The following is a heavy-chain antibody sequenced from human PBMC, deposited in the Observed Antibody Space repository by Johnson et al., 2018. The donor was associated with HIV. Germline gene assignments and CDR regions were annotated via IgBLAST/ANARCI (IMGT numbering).Heavy chain of an antibody. CDR2: ISWNSGSI. CDR1: GFTFDDYA. D-gene: IGHD2-2*01. Sequence: QLVESGGGVVRPGGSLRLSCAASGFTFDDYAMHWVRQAPGKGLEWVSGISWNSGSIGYADSVKGRFTISRDNAKNSLYLQMNSLRAEDTAVYYCARRNAGGAFDIWGQGTMVTVSS. V-gene: IGHV3-9*01. J-gene: IGHJ3*02. CDR3: ARRNAGGAFDI.